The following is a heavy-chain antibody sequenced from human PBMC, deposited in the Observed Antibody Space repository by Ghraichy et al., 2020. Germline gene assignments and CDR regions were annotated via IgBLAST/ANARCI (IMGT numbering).Heavy chain of an antibody. CDR3: ARGPRYCSGGSCYYYYYGMDV. J-gene: IGHJ6*02. V-gene: IGHV3-7*01. CDR1: GFTFSSYW. D-gene: IGHD2-15*01. CDR2: IKQDGSEK. Sequence: LSLTCAASGFTFSSYWMSWVRQAPGKGLEWVANIKQDGSEKYYVDSVKGRFTISRDNAKNSLYLQMNSLRAEDTAVYYCARGPRYCSGGSCYYYYYGMDVWGQGTTVTVSS.